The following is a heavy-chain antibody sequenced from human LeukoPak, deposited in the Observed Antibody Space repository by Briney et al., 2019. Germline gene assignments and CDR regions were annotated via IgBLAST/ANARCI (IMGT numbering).Heavy chain of an antibody. V-gene: IGHV3-11*06. D-gene: IGHD1-1*01. CDR2: ISGNSSDT. CDR1: GFTFSDSY. CDR3: ARDPRTVRI. J-gene: IGHJ4*02. Sequence: GGSLRLSCAASGFTFSDSYMTWVRQAPGKGLEWLSYISGNSSDTNYADSVKGRFTISRDNAKNSLYLQMNSLRVEDTAVYYCARDPRTVRIWGQGTLVTVSS.